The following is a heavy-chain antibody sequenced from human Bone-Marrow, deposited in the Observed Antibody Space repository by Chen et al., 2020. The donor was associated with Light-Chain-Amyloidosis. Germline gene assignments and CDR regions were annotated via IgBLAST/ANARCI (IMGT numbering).Heavy chain of an antibody. CDR1: GFTFSSYD. V-gene: IGHV3-48*03. CDR3: ARVAYCGGGSCYSGPYYFDY. J-gene: IGHJ4*02. CDR2: ISKSGITT. Sequence: EVQLVESGGGLAQPGGSRRLSCAASGFTFSSYDMNWVRQAPGKGLEWLSYISKSGITTYYADSVKGRFTISRDNAKNSLYLQMNSLRDEDTAVYFCARVAYCGGGSCYSGPYYFDYWGQGTLVTVSS. D-gene: IGHD2-15*01.